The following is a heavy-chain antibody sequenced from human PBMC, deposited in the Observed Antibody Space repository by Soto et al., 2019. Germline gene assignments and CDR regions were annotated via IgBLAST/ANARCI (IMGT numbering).Heavy chain of an antibody. CDR3: ARVVSYVSTQNIDY. D-gene: IGHD3-10*02. CDR1: GGSISSGDYY. J-gene: IGHJ4*02. V-gene: IGHV4-30-4*01. CDR2: IYYSGST. Sequence: SETLSLTCTVSGGSISSGDYYWSWIRQPPGKGLEWIGYIYYSGSTYYNPSLKSRVTISVDTSKNQFSLKLSSVTAADTAVYYCARVVSYVSTQNIDYWGQGTLVTVSS.